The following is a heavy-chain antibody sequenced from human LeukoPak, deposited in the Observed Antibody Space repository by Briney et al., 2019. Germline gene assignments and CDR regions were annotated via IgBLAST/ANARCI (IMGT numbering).Heavy chain of an antibody. CDR3: ARDRLRSTRAFDL. CDR2: IKHDGTEK. Sequence: GGSLRLSCAASGITFNLCWMTWVRQAPGKGLEWVANIKHDGTEKYYVDSVKGRFTISRDNARNSLSLQMNGLRVEDTAVYYCARDRLRSTRAFDLWGQGTMVTVSS. D-gene: IGHD5-24*01. J-gene: IGHJ3*01. CDR1: GITFNLCW. V-gene: IGHV3-7*04.